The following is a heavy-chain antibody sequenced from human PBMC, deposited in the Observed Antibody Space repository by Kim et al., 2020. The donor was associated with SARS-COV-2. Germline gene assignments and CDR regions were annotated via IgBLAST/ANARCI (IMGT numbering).Heavy chain of an antibody. CDR3: ARDPSVGATTA. Sequence: GGSLRLSCAASGFTFSSYSMNWVRQAPGKGLEWVSSISSSSSYIYYADSVKGRFTISRDNAKNSLYLQMNSLRAEDTAVYYCARDPSVGATTAWGQGTLVTVSS. CDR1: GFTFSSYS. CDR2: ISSSSSYI. J-gene: IGHJ5*02. D-gene: IGHD1-26*01. V-gene: IGHV3-21*01.